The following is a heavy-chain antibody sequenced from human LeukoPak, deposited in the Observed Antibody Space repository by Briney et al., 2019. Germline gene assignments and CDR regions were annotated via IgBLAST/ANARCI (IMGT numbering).Heavy chain of an antibody. J-gene: IGHJ4*02. CDR3: ARDYRIAVAGTPLY. CDR2: ICYDGSNK. V-gene: IGHV3-33*01. D-gene: IGHD6-19*01. CDR1: GFTFSSYG. Sequence: GGSLRPSCAASGFTFSSYGMHWVGQAPGKGVEWVAVICYDGSNKYYADSVKGRFTISRDNSKTTLYLQMNGLRAEDTAVYSCARDYRIAVAGTPLYWGQGTLVTVSS.